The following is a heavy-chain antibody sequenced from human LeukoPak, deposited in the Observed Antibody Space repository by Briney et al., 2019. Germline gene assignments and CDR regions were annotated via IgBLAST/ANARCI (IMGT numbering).Heavy chain of an antibody. CDR3: AREIMSHCSSTSCPIYYYYYMDV. D-gene: IGHD2-2*01. J-gene: IGHJ6*03. CDR2: IDYSDSGST. CDR1: GGSISSSSYS. Sequence: SETLSLTCTVSGGSISSSSYSWGWIRQPPGKGLEWIGSIDYSDSGSTYYNSPLKSRVTISVDTSKNQFSLKLSSVTAADTAVYYCAREIMSHCSSTSCPIYYYYYMDVWGKGTTVTVSS. V-gene: IGHV4-39*07.